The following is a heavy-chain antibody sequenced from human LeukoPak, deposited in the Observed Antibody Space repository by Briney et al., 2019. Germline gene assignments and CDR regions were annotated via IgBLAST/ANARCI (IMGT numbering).Heavy chain of an antibody. CDR1: GYTFTSYY. V-gene: IGHV1-46*01. CDR2: INPSGGSR. Sequence: ASVKVSCKASGYTFTSYYMHWVRQAPGQGLEWMGIINPSGGSRSYAQKFQGRVTMTGDTSTSTVYMELSSLRSEDTAVYHCARGSIVGAKTLGFGAFDIWGQGTMVTVSS. CDR3: ARGSIVGAKTLGFGAFDI. D-gene: IGHD1-26*01. J-gene: IGHJ3*02.